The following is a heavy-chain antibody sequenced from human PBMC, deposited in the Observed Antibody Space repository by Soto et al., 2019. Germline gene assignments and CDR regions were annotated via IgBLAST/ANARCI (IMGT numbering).Heavy chain of an antibody. J-gene: IGHJ4*02. D-gene: IGHD3-10*01. V-gene: IGHV1-46*03. CDR1: GYTFTSYY. CDR3: ARDYYGTGRPYWIFDD. CDR2: INPSGGNT. Sequence: ASVKVSCKASGYTFTSYYMYWVRQAPGQGLEWMGIINPSGGNTNYAQKFQGRVTMTRDTSTSTVYMELSSLRSEDTAVYYCARDYYGTGRPYWIFDDWGQGTLVTVSS.